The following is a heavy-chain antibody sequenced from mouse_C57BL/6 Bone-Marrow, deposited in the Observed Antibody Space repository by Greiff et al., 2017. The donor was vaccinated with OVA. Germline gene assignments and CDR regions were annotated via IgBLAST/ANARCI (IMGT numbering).Heavy chain of an antibody. CDR1: GFTFSDYY. Sequence: EVKLMESEGGLVHPGSSMKLSCTASGFTFSDYYMAWVRQVPEKGLEWVANINYDGSSTYYLDSLKSRFIFSRDNAMNIRYLKMRSMKSEDTATYYCARDYYFDYWGQGTTLTVSS. CDR3: ARDYYFDY. V-gene: IGHV5-16*01. CDR2: INYDGSST. J-gene: IGHJ2*01.